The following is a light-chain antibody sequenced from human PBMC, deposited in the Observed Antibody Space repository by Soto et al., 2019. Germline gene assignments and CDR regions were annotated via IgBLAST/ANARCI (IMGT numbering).Light chain of an antibody. J-gene: IGKJ3*01. CDR2: GAS. Sequence: EIVLTQSPGTLSLSPGERATLSCRASQSVSSSYLAWYQQKPGQAPRLLIYGASSRATGIPDRFSGSGSGTDFTLTISRLEPEDFAVYYCQLYGSGFTFGPGTKVDIK. CDR1: QSVSSSY. V-gene: IGKV3-20*01. CDR3: QLYGSGFT.